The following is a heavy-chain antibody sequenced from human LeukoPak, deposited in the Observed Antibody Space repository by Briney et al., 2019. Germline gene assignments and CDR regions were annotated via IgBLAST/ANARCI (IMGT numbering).Heavy chain of an antibody. CDR1: GGSISSSSYY. CDR2: IYYSGST. J-gene: IGHJ4*02. V-gene: IGHV4-39*07. D-gene: IGHD3-10*01. CDR3: ARGYGSGSYPYFDY. Sequence: PSETLSLTCTVSGGSISSSSYYWGWIRQPPGKGLEWIGSIYYSGSTYYNPSLKSRVTISVDPSKNQFCLKLSSVTAADTAVYYCARGYGSGSYPYFDYWGQGTLVTVSS.